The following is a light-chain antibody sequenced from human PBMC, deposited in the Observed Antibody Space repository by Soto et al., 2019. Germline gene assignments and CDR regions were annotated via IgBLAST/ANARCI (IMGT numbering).Light chain of an antibody. Sequence: EIVLTQSPGTLSLSPGERATLSCRASQSVSSSYLAWYQQKPGQAPRLLIYGASSRATGIPDRFSGSGSGTDFTLTISRLEPEDFAGDYCQQYGSSPYTFGQGTQLEIK. V-gene: IGKV3-20*01. J-gene: IGKJ2*01. CDR2: GAS. CDR3: QQYGSSPYT. CDR1: QSVSSSY.